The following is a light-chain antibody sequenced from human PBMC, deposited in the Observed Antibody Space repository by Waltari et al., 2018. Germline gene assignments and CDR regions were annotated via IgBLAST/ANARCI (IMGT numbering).Light chain of an antibody. Sequence: IQMTQSPSSLSASVGDRVTITCRASQDIKNYLVWYQQKPGKFPKLLIFAASTLQSGVPSRFSGSGSGTDFTLTISSLQPEDVATYYCQKYNNALRTFGQGTKVEIK. V-gene: IGKV1-27*01. CDR3: QKYNNALRT. J-gene: IGKJ1*01. CDR2: AAS. CDR1: QDIKNY.